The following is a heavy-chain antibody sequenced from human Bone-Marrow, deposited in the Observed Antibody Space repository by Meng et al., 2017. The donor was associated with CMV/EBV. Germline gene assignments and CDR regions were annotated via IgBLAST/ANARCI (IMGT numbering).Heavy chain of an antibody. CDR3: AKDGGYGMDV. Sequence: GESLKISCAASGFTVSSNYMSWVRQAPGKGLEWVSVIYSGGSSTYYADSVKGRFTISRDNSKNTLYLQMNSLRAEDTAVYYCAKDGGYGMDVWGQGTTVTVSS. CDR1: GFTVSSNY. J-gene: IGHJ6*02. D-gene: IGHD3-16*01. CDR2: IYSGGSST. V-gene: IGHV3-23*03.